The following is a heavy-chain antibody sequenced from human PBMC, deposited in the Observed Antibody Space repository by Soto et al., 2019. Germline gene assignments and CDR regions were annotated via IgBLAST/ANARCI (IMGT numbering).Heavy chain of an antibody. V-gene: IGHV4-59*01. CDR1: GGSISGSY. Sequence: SETLSLTCSVSGGSISGSYWSWVRQSPGKGLEWLGYVYYTGSTNYSPSLRSRVSISVDTSKNEFSLRLSSVTAADTAVYFCARSVAVPGAHIDYWGQGTQVTVS. J-gene: IGHJ4*02. D-gene: IGHD6-19*01. CDR3: ARSVAVPGAHIDY. CDR2: VYYTGST.